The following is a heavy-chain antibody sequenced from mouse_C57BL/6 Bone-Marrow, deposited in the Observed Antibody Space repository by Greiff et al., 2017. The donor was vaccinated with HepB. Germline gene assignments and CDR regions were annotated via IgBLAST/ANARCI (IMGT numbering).Heavy chain of an antibody. Sequence: QVQLQQPGAELVMPGASVKLSCKASGYTFTSYWMHWVKQRPGQGLEWIGEIDPSDSYTNYNQKFKGKSTLTVDKSSSTAYMQLSSLTSEDSAVYYCARESNYYGSSRAGYAMDYWGQGTSVTVSS. D-gene: IGHD1-1*01. V-gene: IGHV1-69*01. CDR3: ARESNYYGSSRAGYAMDY. CDR1: GYTFTSYW. J-gene: IGHJ4*01. CDR2: IDPSDSYT.